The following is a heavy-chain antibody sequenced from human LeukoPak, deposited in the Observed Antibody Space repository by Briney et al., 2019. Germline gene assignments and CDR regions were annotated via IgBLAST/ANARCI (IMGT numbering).Heavy chain of an antibody. J-gene: IGHJ4*02. CDR3: AQATRGSGWSDLDN. Sequence: PGGSLRLSCAASGFTFDDYAMHWVRQPPGKGLEWVSGIRWEGGSIDYADSVKGRLTISRDNAKHSLYLHKNSLRAEYVAFYYCAQATRGSGWSDLDNWGQGTLVAVSS. CDR1: GFTFDDYA. D-gene: IGHD6-19*01. CDR2: IRWEGGSI. V-gene: IGHV3-9*03.